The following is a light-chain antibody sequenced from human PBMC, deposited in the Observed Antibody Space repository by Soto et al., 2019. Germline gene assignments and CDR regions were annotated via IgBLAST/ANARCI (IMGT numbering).Light chain of an antibody. J-gene: IGLJ1*01. CDR2: ANS. CDR3: QSYDSSLSGSYV. V-gene: IGLV1-40*01. Sequence: SVLTQPPSVSGAPGQRVTISCTGSSYNIGANYDVHWYQSLPGTAPKLLIYANSNRPSGVPDRFSGSKSGTSASLAITGLQAEDEADYYCQSYDSSLSGSYVFGTGTKVTVL. CDR1: SYNIGANYD.